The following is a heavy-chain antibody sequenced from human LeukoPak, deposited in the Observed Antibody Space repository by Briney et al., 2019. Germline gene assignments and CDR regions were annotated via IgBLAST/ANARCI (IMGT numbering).Heavy chain of an antibody. D-gene: IGHD3-22*01. CDR1: GGSISSSSYY. CDR3: AKDGAVYDSNTLT. Sequence: PSETLSLTCTVSGGSISSSSYYWGWIRQPPGKGLEWIGSIYHSGSTYYNPSLKSRVIISVDTSKNQFSLKLSSVTAADTAVYYCAKDGAVYDSNTLTWGQGTLVTVSS. J-gene: IGHJ5*02. V-gene: IGHV4-39*07. CDR2: IYHSGST.